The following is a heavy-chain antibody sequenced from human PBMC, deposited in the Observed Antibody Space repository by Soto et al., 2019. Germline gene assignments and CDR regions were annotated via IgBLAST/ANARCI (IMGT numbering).Heavy chain of an antibody. CDR3: ARGLPGYYGMDV. D-gene: IGHD4-17*01. Sequence: EVQLVESGGGLVQPGGSLRLSCAASGFTFSSYWIHWVRQAPGKGLVWVPRIKGDGSRTDYADSVKGRFTISRDNAKNTVYLQMNSLRDEDTAVYYCARGLPGYYGMDVWGQGTTVTVSS. CDR2: IKGDGSRT. V-gene: IGHV3-74*01. CDR1: GFTFSSYW. J-gene: IGHJ6*02.